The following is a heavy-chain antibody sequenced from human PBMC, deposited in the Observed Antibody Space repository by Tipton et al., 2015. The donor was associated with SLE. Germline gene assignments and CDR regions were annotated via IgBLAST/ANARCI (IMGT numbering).Heavy chain of an antibody. CDR1: GGPIRSSSSH. Sequence: TLSLTCTASGGPIRSSSSHWGWIRQPPGKGLEWIGSISNSGRTAYNPSLKTRVAISLDSSKNQFSLTLRSVTAADTAVYYCATDGGAGGNADNWGQGTLVTVSS. J-gene: IGHJ4*02. V-gene: IGHV4-39*07. CDR2: ISNSGRT. CDR3: ATDGGAGGNADN. D-gene: IGHD4-23*01.